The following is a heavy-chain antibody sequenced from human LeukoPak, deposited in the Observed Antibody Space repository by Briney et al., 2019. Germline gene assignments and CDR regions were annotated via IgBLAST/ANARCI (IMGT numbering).Heavy chain of an antibody. CDR2: TYYRSKWYN. V-gene: IGHV6-1*01. Sequence: SQTLSLTCAISGDSVSSNSAAWNWIRQSPSRGLEWLGKTYYRSKWYNDYAVSVKSRITINPDTSKNQFSLQLNSVTPEGTAVYYCARAWYSSGWYHYYGMDVWGQGTTVTVSS. CDR3: ARAWYSSGWYHYYGMDV. CDR1: GDSVSSNSAA. J-gene: IGHJ6*02. D-gene: IGHD6-19*01.